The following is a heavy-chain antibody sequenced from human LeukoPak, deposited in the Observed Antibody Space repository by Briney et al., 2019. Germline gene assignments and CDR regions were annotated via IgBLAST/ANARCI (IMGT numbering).Heavy chain of an antibody. D-gene: IGHD6-6*01. J-gene: IGHJ5*02. CDR2: INPSGGST. CDR1: GYTFTSYG. Sequence: ASVTVSCKASGYTFTSYGISWVRQAPGQGLEWMGIINPSGGSTSYAQKFQGRVTMTRDMSTSTVYMELSSLRSEDTAVYYCARYSSSFVGFDPWGQGTLVTVSS. V-gene: IGHV1-46*01. CDR3: ARYSSSFVGFDP.